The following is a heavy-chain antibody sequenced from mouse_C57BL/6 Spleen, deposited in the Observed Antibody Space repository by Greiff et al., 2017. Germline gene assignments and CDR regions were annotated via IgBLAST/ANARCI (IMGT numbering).Heavy chain of an antibody. Sequence: EVKLLESGPELVKPGASVKIPCKASGYTFTDYNMDWVKQSHGKSLEWIGDINPNNGGTIYNQKFKGKATLTVDKSSSTAYMELRSLTSEDTAVYYCARRWSWDGAYWGQGTLVTVSA. CDR3: ARRWSWDGAY. CDR1: GYTFTDYN. J-gene: IGHJ3*01. D-gene: IGHD1-1*02. V-gene: IGHV1-18*01. CDR2: INPNNGGT.